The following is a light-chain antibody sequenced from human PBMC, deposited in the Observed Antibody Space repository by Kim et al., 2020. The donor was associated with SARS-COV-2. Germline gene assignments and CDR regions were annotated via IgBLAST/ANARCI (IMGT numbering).Light chain of an antibody. CDR3: GSYSGSSTVEI. CDR2: DVS. Sequence: QSALTQPASVSGSPGQSITISCTGTNSDIGAYNYVCWYQQHPGKAPKLIIYDVSYRPSGISNRFSGSKSGSTASLTISGLQAEDEADYYCGSYSGSSTVEIFGGGTQLTVL. V-gene: IGLV2-14*03. J-gene: IGLJ2*01. CDR1: NSDIGAYNY.